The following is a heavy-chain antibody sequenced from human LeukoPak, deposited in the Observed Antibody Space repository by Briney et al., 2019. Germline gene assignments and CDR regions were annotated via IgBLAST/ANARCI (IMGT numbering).Heavy chain of an antibody. D-gene: IGHD6-6*01. V-gene: IGHV3-21*01. CDR3: AREESSSSGYYFDY. CDR1: GFTFSSYH. CDR2: ISSINTYI. J-gene: IGHJ4*02. Sequence: PGGSLRLSCEVPGFTFSSYHMNWVRQAPGKGLEWVSSISSINTYIYYADSVKGRFTISRDNAKNSLYLQMNSLRAEDTAVYYCAREESSSSGYYFDYWGQGTLVTVSS.